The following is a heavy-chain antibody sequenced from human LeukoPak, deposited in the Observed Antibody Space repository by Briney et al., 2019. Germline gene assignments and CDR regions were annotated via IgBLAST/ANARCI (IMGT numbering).Heavy chain of an antibody. J-gene: IGHJ4*02. Sequence: PQTPSLTCAVYGGSFSGYYWGWIRQPPGKGLGWIGEINHSGSTNYNPSLKSRVTISVDTSKKQFSLKLSSVTAADTAVYYCARWEGGSYYDFDYWGQGTLVTVSS. CDR3: ARWEGGSYYDFDY. CDR2: INHSGST. D-gene: IGHD1-26*01. V-gene: IGHV4-34*01. CDR1: GGSFSGYY.